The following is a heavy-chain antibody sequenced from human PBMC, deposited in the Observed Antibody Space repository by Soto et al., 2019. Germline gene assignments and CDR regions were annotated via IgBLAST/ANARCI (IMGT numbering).Heavy chain of an antibody. CDR1: GFTVDDYA. CDR3: AKDMKWGGMTTIHYFDS. Sequence: PGGSLRLSCVASGFTVDDYAMHWVRQAPGKGLEWVSGISANGDNVDYADSVKGRFTVSRDNAKNSLFLQMNSLRPEDTDLYYCAKDMKWGGMTTIHYFDSWGQGTQVTVSS. J-gene: IGHJ4*02. D-gene: IGHD4-17*01. V-gene: IGHV3-9*01. CDR2: ISANGDNV.